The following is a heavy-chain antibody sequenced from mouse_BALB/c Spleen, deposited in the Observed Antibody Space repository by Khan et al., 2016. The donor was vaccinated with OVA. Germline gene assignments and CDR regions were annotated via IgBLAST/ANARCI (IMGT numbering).Heavy chain of an antibody. D-gene: IGHD2-10*01. V-gene: IGHV2-6-1*01. J-gene: IGHJ4*01. CDR2: IWSDGST. CDR3: ARQPYYHYNIMDY. Sequence: VELVESGPGLVAPSQSLSITCTISGFSLTNYGIHWVRQPPGKGLEWLVVIWSDGSTTYNSALKSRLTISKDNSKSHVFLKMNSLQTDDTAVYFCARQPYYHYNIMDYWGQGTSVTVSS. CDR1: GFSLTNYG.